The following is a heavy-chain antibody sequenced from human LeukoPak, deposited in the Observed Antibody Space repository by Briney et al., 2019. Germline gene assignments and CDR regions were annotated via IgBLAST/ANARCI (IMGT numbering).Heavy chain of an antibody. CDR1: GGSISSYY. CDR3: AREYCSSTSCHYYYYYYMDV. Sequence: SQTLSLTCTVSGGSISSYYWSWIRQPAGKGLEWIGRIYTSGSTNYNPSLKSRVTMSVDTSKNQFSLKLSSVTAADTAVYYCAREYCSSTSCHYYYYYYMDVWGKGTTVTVSS. J-gene: IGHJ6*03. D-gene: IGHD2-2*01. V-gene: IGHV4-4*07. CDR2: IYTSGST.